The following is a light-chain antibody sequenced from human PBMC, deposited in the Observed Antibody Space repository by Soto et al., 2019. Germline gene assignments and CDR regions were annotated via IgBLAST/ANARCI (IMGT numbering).Light chain of an antibody. CDR3: QTWGTGIQV. V-gene: IGLV4-69*01. CDR1: SGHSNYA. Sequence: QLVLTQSPSASASLGASVKLTCTLSSGHSNYAIAWHQQQPEKVPRYLMKVNSYGSHSKGDGIPDRFSGSSSGAERYLTISSLQSEDEADYYCQTWGTGIQVFGGGTKLTVL. CDR2: VNSYGSH. J-gene: IGLJ3*02.